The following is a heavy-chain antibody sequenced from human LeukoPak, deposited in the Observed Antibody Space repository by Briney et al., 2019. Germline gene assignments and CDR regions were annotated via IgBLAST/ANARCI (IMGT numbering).Heavy chain of an antibody. CDR2: IYYSGST. CDR1: GGSISSYY. J-gene: IGHJ6*02. D-gene: IGHD3-10*01. Sequence: SETLSLTCTVSGGSISSYYWGWIRQPPGKGLEWIGYIYYSGSTNYNPSLKSRVTISVDTSKNQFSLKLSAVTAADTAVYYCARDEGQYGSADGMGVWGPRTTVTVSS. CDR3: ARDEGQYGSADGMGV. V-gene: IGHV4-59*01.